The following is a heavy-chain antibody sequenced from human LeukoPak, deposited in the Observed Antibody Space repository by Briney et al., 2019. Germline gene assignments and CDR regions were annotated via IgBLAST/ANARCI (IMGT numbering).Heavy chain of an antibody. Sequence: GGSLRLSCAVSGFKSSKYFFNWVRQAPGKGLEWVSSISIRGRNTYYADSVNGRFTISSEDSTNMVYLQLDALRSDDTAVYYFAKNLHIVVVTAIFDYWGRGTLVTVSS. D-gene: IGHD2-21*02. CDR1: GFKSSKYF. V-gene: IGHV3-23*01. J-gene: IGHJ4*02. CDR2: ISIRGRNT. CDR3: AKNLHIVVVTAIFDY.